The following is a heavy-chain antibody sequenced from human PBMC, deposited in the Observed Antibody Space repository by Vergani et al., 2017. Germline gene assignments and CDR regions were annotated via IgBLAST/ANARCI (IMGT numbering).Heavy chain of an antibody. CDR3: ARAALWSGYYDYYYYMDV. Sequence: EVQLVESGGGLVKPGGSLRLSCAASGFTFSSYSMNWVRQAPGKGLEWVSSISSSSSYIYYAVSVKGRFTISRDNAKNSLYLQMNSLRAEDTAVYYCARAALWSGYYDYYYYMDVWGKGTTVTVSS. V-gene: IGHV3-21*01. CDR1: GFTFSSYS. CDR2: ISSSSSYI. J-gene: IGHJ6*03. D-gene: IGHD3-3*01.